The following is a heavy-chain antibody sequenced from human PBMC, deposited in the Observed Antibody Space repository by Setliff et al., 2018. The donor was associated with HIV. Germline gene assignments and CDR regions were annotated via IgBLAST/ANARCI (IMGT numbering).Heavy chain of an antibody. CDR3: ARHTGGYTYSYDNYFDY. CDR1: GGSFSGYY. Sequence: PSETLSLTCAVYGGSFSGYYWSWIRQPPGKGLEWIGEINHSGSTNYNPSLKSRVFILADTSKNEFSLTLSSVSAAATAVYYCARHTGGYTYSYDNYFDYWGQGTLVTVSS. D-gene: IGHD5-18*01. CDR2: INHSGST. V-gene: IGHV4-34*01. J-gene: IGHJ4*02.